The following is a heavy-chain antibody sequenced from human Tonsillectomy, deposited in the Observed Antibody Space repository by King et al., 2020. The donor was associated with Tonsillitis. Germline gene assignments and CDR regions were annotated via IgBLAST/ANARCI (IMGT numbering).Heavy chain of an antibody. J-gene: IGHJ6*02. Sequence: QLVESGGGLVQPGGSLRLSCAASGFTFSSYSMNWARQAPGKGLEWVSYISDSSRTIYYADSVKGRFTISRDNAKNSLYLQMNSLRDEDTAVYYCARESRPPTTLTTIGYYGMDVWGQGTTVTVSS. CDR1: GFTFSSYS. CDR3: ARESRPPTTLTTIGYYGMDV. CDR2: ISDSSRTI. D-gene: IGHD4-17*01. V-gene: IGHV3-48*02.